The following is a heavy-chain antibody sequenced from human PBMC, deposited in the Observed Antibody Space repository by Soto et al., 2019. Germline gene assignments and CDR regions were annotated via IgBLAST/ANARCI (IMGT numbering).Heavy chain of an antibody. J-gene: IGHJ4*02. D-gene: IGHD2-2*01. CDR2: INHSGST. Sequence: SETLSLTCAVYGGSFSGYYWSWIRQPPGKGLEWIGEINHSGSTNYNPSLKSRVTISVDTSKNQFSLKLSSVTAADTAVHYCARGRRYCSSTSCSMGLDYWGQGTLVTVSS. CDR1: GGSFSGYY. CDR3: ARGRRYCSSTSCSMGLDY. V-gene: IGHV4-34*01.